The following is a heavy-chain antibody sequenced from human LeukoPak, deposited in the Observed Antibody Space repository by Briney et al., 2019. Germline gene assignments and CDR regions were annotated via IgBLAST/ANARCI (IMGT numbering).Heavy chain of an antibody. V-gene: IGHV7-4-1*02. CDR1: GYTFTSYT. Sequence: GASVKVSCKASGYTFTSYTMNWMRQAPGQGLEWMGWINTNTGNPTYAQGFTGRFVFSLDTSVSTAYLQISSLKAEDTAVYYCARSGTNSWYRRYGMDVWGQGTTVTASS. J-gene: IGHJ6*02. D-gene: IGHD6-13*01. CDR2: INTNTGNP. CDR3: ARSGTNSWYRRYGMDV.